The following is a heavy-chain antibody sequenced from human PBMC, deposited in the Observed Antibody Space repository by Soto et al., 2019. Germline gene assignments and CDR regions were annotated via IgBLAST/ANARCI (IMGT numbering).Heavy chain of an antibody. J-gene: IGHJ4*02. CDR3: ARDLYYDFWSGCFDY. V-gene: IGHV1-3*05. CDR2: INAGIGNT. CDR1: GYTFTSYA. Sequence: QVQLVQSGAEEKKPGASVKVSCKASGYTFTSYAMHWVRQAPGQRLEWMGWINAGIGNTKYSQKFQGRVTITRDTSACTAYMELSSLRSEDTAVYYCARDLYYDFWSGCFDYWGQGTLVTVSS. D-gene: IGHD3-3*01.